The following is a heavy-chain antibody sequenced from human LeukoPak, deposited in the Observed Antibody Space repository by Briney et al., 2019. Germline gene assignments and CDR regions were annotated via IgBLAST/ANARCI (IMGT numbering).Heavy chain of an antibody. CDR3: ATGNYYDSRGYYTFGH. CDR1: GFTLSRYW. D-gene: IGHD3-22*01. V-gene: IGHV3-74*01. Sequence: GGSLSLSCAASGFTLSRYWMHWPRQAPGKGLVGGSRINGDGSTTSYADSVKGGSTISRDNAKNTLYLQMNSLRAEDTAVYYCATGNYYDSRGYYTFGHWGQGTLVTVSS. J-gene: IGHJ1*01. CDR2: INGDGSTT.